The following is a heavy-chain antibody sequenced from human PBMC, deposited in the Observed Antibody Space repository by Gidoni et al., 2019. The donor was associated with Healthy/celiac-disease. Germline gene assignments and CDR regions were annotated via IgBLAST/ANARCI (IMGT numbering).Heavy chain of an antibody. CDR1: GFTFSSYA. J-gene: IGHJ4*02. CDR3: AKEGPGGLYYFDY. Sequence: EVQLLESGGGLGQPGGSLRLSCAASGFTFSSYARSWVRQAPGKGLEWVSASRCSGGSTYYADSVKGRFTISRDNSKNTLYLQMNSLRAEDTAVYYCAKEGPGGLYYFDYWGQGTLVTVSS. CDR2: SRCSGGST. V-gene: IGHV3-23*01. D-gene: IGHD1-26*01.